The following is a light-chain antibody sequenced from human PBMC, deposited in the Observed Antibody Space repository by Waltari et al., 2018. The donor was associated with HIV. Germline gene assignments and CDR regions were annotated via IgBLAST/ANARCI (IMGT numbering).Light chain of an antibody. CDR3: MQSLQTPRT. V-gene: IGKV2-28*01. Sequence: IVMTKSPLSLPVSPGEPASISCRSNQSLLHSNGNNYLDWYLHKSGQSPKLVIYLASIRASGVPDRVSGSGSGTDFTLKFSRVEAEDVGVYYCMQSLQTPRTFGGGTNVQIK. CDR2: LAS. J-gene: IGKJ4*01. CDR1: QSLLHSNGNNY.